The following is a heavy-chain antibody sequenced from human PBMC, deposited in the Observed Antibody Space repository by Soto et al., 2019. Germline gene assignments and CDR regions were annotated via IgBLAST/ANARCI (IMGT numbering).Heavy chain of an antibody. V-gene: IGHV3-23*01. J-gene: IGHJ4*02. CDR3: AKGFDSSPGPDY. D-gene: IGHD3-22*01. CDR1: GFTCSSYA. CDR2: ISGSGGST. Sequence: GGSLRLSCAASGFTCSSYAMSWVRQAPGKGLEWVSAISGSGGSTYYADSVKGRFTISRDNSKNTLYLQMNSLRAEDTAVYYCAKGFDSSPGPDYWGQGTLVTVSS.